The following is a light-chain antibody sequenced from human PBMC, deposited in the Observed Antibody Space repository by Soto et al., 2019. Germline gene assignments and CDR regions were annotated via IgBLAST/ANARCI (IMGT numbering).Light chain of an antibody. J-gene: IGLJ1*01. V-gene: IGLV2-8*01. CDR3: SSYAGSSNV. Sequence: QSVLTQPPSASGSPGQSVAISCTGTSIDVGGYNYVSWYQQHPGKAPKLMIYEVNKRPSGVPDRFSGSKSDNTASLTVSGLQAEDEADYYCSSYAGSSNVFXTGTKVTVL. CDR1: SIDVGGYNY. CDR2: EVN.